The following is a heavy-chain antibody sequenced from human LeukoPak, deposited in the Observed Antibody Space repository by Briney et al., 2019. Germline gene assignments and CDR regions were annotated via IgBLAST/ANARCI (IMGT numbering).Heavy chain of an antibody. V-gene: IGHV3-48*02. J-gene: IGHJ4*02. CDR3: ARGGSGRNFDY. Sequence: GGSLRLSCAASGFTFSSYSMNWVRQAPGKGLEWVSYISSGGSTIYYADSVKGRFTNSRDNAENSLYVQMKSLRDEDTAVYYCARGGSGRNFDYWGQGTLVTVSS. D-gene: IGHD3-3*01. CDR2: ISSGGSTI. CDR1: GFTFSSYS.